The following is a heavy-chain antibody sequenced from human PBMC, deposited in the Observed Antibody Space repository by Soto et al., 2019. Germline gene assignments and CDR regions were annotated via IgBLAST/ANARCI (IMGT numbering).Heavy chain of an antibody. CDR1: GYTFTSYY. V-gene: IGHV1-46*01. Sequence: SVKVSCKASGYTFTSYYMHWVRQAPGQGLEWMGIINPSGGSTSYAQKFQGRVTMTRDTSTSTVYMELSRLRSDDTAVYYCARESGGATATLDYYYFYMDVWGKGTTVTVSS. D-gene: IGHD5-12*01. CDR3: ARESGGATATLDYYYFYMDV. CDR2: INPSGGST. J-gene: IGHJ6*03.